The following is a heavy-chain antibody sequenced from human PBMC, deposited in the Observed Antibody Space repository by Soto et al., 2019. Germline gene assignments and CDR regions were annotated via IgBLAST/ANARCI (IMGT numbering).Heavy chain of an antibody. CDR1: GGTFSSYA. CDR2: IIPIFGTA. Sequence: SVKVSCKASGGTFSSYAISWVRQAPGQGLEWMGGIIPIFGTANYAQKFQGRVTITADKSTSTAYMELSSLRSEDTAAYYCARDRSFRGRYGMDVWGQGTTVTVS. V-gene: IGHV1-69*06. D-gene: IGHD3-10*01. J-gene: IGHJ6*02. CDR3: ARDRSFRGRYGMDV.